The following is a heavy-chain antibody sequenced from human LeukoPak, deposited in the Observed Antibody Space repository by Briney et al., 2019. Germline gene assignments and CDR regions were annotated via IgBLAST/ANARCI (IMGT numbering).Heavy chain of an antibody. D-gene: IGHD3-10*01. Sequence: GESLKISCHASGYSFSSYYIGWVRQMPGKGLEWMGIIYAGDSDIRYSPSFEGQVTISVDKSTTTAYLQWSSLKASDSAIYYCARQYYGSGSYSNYYYYYMDVWGKGTTVTVSS. V-gene: IGHV5-51*01. CDR1: GYSFSSYY. J-gene: IGHJ6*03. CDR3: ARQYYGSGSYSNYYYYYMDV. CDR2: IYAGDSDI.